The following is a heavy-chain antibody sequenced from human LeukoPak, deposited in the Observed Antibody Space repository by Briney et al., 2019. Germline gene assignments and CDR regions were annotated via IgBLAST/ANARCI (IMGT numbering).Heavy chain of an antibody. Sequence: GGSLRLSCAASGFTFSSYAMSWVRQAPGKGLEWVSAISGSGGSTYYADSVKGRFTISGDNSKNTLYLQMNSLRAEDTAVYYCAKDLRYCSSTSCYTDYFDYWGQGTLVTVSS. CDR1: GFTFSSYA. CDR2: ISGSGGST. J-gene: IGHJ4*02. D-gene: IGHD2-2*01. V-gene: IGHV3-23*01. CDR3: AKDLRYCSSTSCYTDYFDY.